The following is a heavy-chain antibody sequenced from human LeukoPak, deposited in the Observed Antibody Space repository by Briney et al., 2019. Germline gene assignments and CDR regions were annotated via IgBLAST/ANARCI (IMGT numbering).Heavy chain of an antibody. Sequence: SETLSLTCTVSGGSISSYYWSWIRQPPGKGLEWIGYIYYSGSTNYNPSLKSRVTISVDTSKNQFSLKLSSVTAADTAVYYCATVPAAAILGNWGQGTLVTVSS. CDR1: GGSISSYY. D-gene: IGHD2-2*01. J-gene: IGHJ4*02. CDR2: IYYSGST. V-gene: IGHV4-59*01. CDR3: ATVPAAAILGN.